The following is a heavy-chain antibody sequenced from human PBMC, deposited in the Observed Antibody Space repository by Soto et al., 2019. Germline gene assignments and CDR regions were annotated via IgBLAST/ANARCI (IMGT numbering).Heavy chain of an antibody. D-gene: IGHD1-26*01. J-gene: IGHJ4*02. CDR1: GFDFNSYS. V-gene: IGHV3-48*01. Sequence: EVQLVESGGGLVHPGGSLRLSCVASGFDFNSYSMNWGRQAPGKGLEWISYINSGSTSVFYADSVKGRFTISRDNAKNSLYLQMNSLRAEDTAVYYCTSSASPDAYWGQGTRVTVSS. CDR3: TSSASPDAY. CDR2: INSGSTSV.